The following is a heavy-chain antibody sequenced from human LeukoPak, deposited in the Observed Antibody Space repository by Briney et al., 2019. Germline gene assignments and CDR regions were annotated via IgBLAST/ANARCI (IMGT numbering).Heavy chain of an antibody. Sequence: GGSLRLSCAASGFTFSKTWMSWVRQAPGKGLEWVANIKVDGSERYYVDSVKGRFTISRDNAKNSLYLQMNSLRAEDTAIYYCARDWYYGFDYWGQGTLVTVSS. CDR1: GFTFSKTW. J-gene: IGHJ4*02. D-gene: IGHD4-17*01. CDR3: ARDWYYGFDY. V-gene: IGHV3-7*01. CDR2: IKVDGSER.